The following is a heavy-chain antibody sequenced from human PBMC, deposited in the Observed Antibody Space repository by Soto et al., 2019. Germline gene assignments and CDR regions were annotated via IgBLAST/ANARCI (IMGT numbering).Heavy chain of an antibody. CDR2: IIPIFGTA. Sequence: ASVNVSCKASGGTFSSYSISWVRQAPGQGLEWMGGIIPIFGTANYAQKFQGRVTITADESTSTAYMELSSLRSEDTAVYYCARDGVVGAYQYYFDYWGQGTLVTVSS. CDR1: GGTFSSYS. CDR3: ARDGVVGAYQYYFDY. D-gene: IGHD2-15*01. J-gene: IGHJ4*02. V-gene: IGHV1-69*13.